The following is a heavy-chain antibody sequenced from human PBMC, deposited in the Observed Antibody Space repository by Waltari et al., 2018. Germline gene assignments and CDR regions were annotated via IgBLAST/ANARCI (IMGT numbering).Heavy chain of an antibody. Sequence: QVQLQESGPGLVKPSETLSLTCTVSGGSINGYFWGWIRRPAGKGLEWIGRIYSSGSTGYNPSLKRRVSMSVDTSKNQFSLKLSSVTAADTAVYYCVRDCRDGSCYSDWGQGSLVTVSS. D-gene: IGHD2-15*01. CDR2: IYSSGST. CDR1: GGSINGYF. V-gene: IGHV4-4*07. J-gene: IGHJ4*02. CDR3: VRDCRDGSCYSD.